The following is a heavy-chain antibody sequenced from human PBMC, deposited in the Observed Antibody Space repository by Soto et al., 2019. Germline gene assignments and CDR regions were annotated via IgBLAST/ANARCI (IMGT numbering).Heavy chain of an antibody. CDR1: GGSISSYY. D-gene: IGHD4-17*01. Sequence: PSETLSLTSTVSGGSISSYYWSWIRQPPGKGLEWIGYIYYSGSTNYNPSLKSRVTISVDTSKNQFSLKLSSVTAADTAVYYCARGGVTVSARSKNWFDPWGQGTLVTVSS. CDR2: IYYSGST. V-gene: IGHV4-59*01. CDR3: ARGGVTVSARSKNWFDP. J-gene: IGHJ5*02.